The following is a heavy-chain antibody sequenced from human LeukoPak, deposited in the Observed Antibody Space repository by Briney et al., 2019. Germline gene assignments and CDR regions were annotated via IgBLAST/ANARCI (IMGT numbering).Heavy chain of an antibody. CDR2: ISRSSIYI. CDR1: GFTFSSYN. Sequence: GGSLRLSCAASGFTFSSYNMNWVRQAPGKGLEWVSSISRSSIYIYYADSVKGRFTISKDNAENSLSLQMNSLRAEDTAVYYCARDSGDGSGTYYPYGMDVWGQGTTVTVSS. J-gene: IGHJ6*02. CDR3: ARDSGDGSGTYYPYGMDV. D-gene: IGHD3-10*01. V-gene: IGHV3-21*01.